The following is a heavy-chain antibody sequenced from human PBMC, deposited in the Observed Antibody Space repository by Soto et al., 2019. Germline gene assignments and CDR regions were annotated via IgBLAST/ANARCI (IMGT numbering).Heavy chain of an antibody. CDR3: ARLYCSGTSCSIKYLDY. J-gene: IGHJ4*02. CDR2: INSDGSIK. Sequence: EVQLVESGGGLVQPGGSLRLSCAASGFTLSSYWMHWVRQAPGKGLVWVSRINSDGSIKTYADSVKGRFTISRDNAKNTLYLQMNSLRAEDTAVYFCARLYCSGTSCSIKYLDYWGQGTQVTVSS. CDR1: GFTLSSYW. D-gene: IGHD2-2*01. V-gene: IGHV3-74*03.